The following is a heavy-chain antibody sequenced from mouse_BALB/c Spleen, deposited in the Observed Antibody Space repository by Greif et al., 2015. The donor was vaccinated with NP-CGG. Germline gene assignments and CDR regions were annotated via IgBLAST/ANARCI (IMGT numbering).Heavy chain of an antibody. D-gene: IGHD2-2*01. V-gene: IGHV1S41*01. J-gene: IGHJ2*01. Sequence: DLVKPGASVKLSCKASGYTFTSYWINWIKQRPGQGLEWIGRIAPGSGSTYYNEMYKGKATLTVDTSSSTAYIQLSSMSSEDSAVYFWAREGGYERFDYCGQRTALTVSS. CDR3: AREGGYERFDY. CDR2: IAPGSGST. CDR1: GYTFTSYW.